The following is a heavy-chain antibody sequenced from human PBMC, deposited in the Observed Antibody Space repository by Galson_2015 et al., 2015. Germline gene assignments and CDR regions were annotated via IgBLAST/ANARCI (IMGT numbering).Heavy chain of an antibody. V-gene: IGHV3-30*12. Sequence: SLRLSCAASGFTFSLYGMHWVRQAPGKGLEWVAVIQSDGNKRYSTDSVRGRFTISRENSKNTVSLQMDSLRVEDTVIYYCAGEGGPATGGLDCHYWGQGTRVTVSS. CDR2: IQSDGNKR. J-gene: IGHJ4*02. CDR1: GFTFSLYG. D-gene: IGHD2-21*02. CDR3: AGEGGPATGGLDCHY.